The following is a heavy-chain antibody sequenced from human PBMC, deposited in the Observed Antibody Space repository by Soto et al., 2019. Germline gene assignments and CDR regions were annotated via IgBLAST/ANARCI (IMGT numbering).Heavy chain of an antibody. CDR2: IIPLFRTP. CDR1: GGTFSSSA. D-gene: IGHD3-3*02. Sequence: QVQVVQSGAEVKEPGSSVKVSCQASGGTFSSSALSWVRQAPGQGLEWMVGIIPLFRTPDYAQKFQCRVTITADESTSTAYMELSSLRSEDTAIYYCARDNGRPQLGGNYYYITDVWGPGTTITVSS. V-gene: IGHV1-69*12. CDR3: ARDNGRPQLGGNYYYITDV. J-gene: IGHJ6*02.